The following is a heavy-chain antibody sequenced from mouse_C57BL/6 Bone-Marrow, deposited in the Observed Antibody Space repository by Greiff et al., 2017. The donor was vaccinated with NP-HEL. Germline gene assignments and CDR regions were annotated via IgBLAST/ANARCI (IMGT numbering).Heavy chain of an antibody. Sequence: QVQLQHPGAELVKPGASVKLSCKASGYTFTSYWMHWVKQRPGRGLEWIGRIYPGDGDTNYNGKFKGKATLTADKSSSTAYMQLSSLTSEDSAVYFCARRGLVDYWGQGTTLTVSS. CDR2: IYPGDGDT. J-gene: IGHJ2*01. CDR3: ARRGLVDY. CDR1: GYTFTSYW. V-gene: IGHV1-62-3*01. D-gene: IGHD4-1*01.